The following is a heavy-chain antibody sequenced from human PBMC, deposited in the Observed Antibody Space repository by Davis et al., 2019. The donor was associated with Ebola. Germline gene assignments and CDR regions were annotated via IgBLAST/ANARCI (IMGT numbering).Heavy chain of an antibody. CDR3: ARYFYGSGSFYFDY. V-gene: IGHV4-59*01. D-gene: IGHD3-10*01. Sequence: MPSETLSLTCAVYGGSLSGNYWSWIRQPPGKGLEWIGNIFYSGSTNYNPPVKSRVTISLDTSKTQFSLKLSSVTAADTAVYYCARYFYGSGSFYFDYWGQGTLVTVSS. J-gene: IGHJ4*02. CDR2: IFYSGST. CDR1: GGSLSGNY.